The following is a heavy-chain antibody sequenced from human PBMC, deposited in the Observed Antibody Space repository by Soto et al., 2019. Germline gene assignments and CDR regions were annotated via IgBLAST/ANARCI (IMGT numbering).Heavy chain of an antibody. V-gene: IGHV4-59*01. CDR3: ARDYYGSGSPPLGY. CDR2: IYYSGST. CDR1: GGSISSYY. Sequence: QVQLQGSGPGLVKPSETLSLTCTVSGGSISSYYWSWIRQPPGKGLEWIGYIYYSGSTNYNPSLKSRVTISVDTSKNQFSLKLSSVTAADTAVYYCARDYYGSGSPPLGYWGQGTLVTVSS. D-gene: IGHD3-10*01. J-gene: IGHJ4*02.